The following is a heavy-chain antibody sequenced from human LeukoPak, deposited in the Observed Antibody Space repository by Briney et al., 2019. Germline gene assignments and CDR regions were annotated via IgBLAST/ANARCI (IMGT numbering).Heavy chain of an antibody. D-gene: IGHD3-3*01. V-gene: IGHV1-69*05. J-gene: IGHJ5*02. CDR1: GGTFSSYA. CDR2: IIPIFGTA. Sequence: ASVKVSCKASGGTFSSYAITWVRQAPGQGLEWMGGIIPIFGTANYAQKFQGRVTITTDESTSTAYMELSSLRSEDTAVYYCARAGDRFLEWLPQGGWFDPWGQGTLVTVSS. CDR3: ARAGDRFLEWLPQGGWFDP.